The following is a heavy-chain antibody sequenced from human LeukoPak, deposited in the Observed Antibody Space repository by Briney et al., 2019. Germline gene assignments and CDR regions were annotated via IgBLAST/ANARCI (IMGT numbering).Heavy chain of an antibody. J-gene: IGHJ4*02. CDR3: ARDLEGYHYGSGNYPQ. Sequence: PGGSLRLSCAASGFTVSSNYMSWVRQAPGKGLEWVSVIYSGGSTYYADSVKGRFTISGDNSKNTLYLQMNSLRAEDTAVYYCARDLEGYHYGSGNYPQWGQGTLVTVSS. V-gene: IGHV3-53*01. CDR2: IYSGGST. D-gene: IGHD3-10*01. CDR1: GFTVSSNY.